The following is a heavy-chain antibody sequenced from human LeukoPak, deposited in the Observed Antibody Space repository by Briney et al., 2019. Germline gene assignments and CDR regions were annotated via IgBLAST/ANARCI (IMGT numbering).Heavy chain of an antibody. CDR1: GGSISSSSYY. CDR2: IYYSGST. V-gene: IGHV4-39*07. D-gene: IGHD3-10*01. Sequence: SETLSLTCTVSGGSISSSSYYWGWIRQPPGKGLEWIGSIYYSGSTNYNPSLKGRVTISVDTSKNQFSLKLSSVTAEDTAVYYCAGGHYYGSGTYPNYYFDYWGQGTLVTVSS. J-gene: IGHJ4*02. CDR3: AGGHYYGSGTYPNYYFDY.